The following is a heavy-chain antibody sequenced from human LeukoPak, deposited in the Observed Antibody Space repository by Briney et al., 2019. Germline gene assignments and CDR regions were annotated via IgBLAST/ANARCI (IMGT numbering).Heavy chain of an antibody. V-gene: IGHV4-61*01. J-gene: IGHJ4*02. CDR3: ARGDRYYDILTGYYRGGLDGC. Sequence: SETLSLTCTVSGGSVSSGSYYWSWIRQPPGKGLEWIGYIYYSGSTNYNPSLKSRVTISVDTSKNQFSLKLSSVTAADTAVYYCARGDRYYDILTGYYRGGLDGCWGQGTLVTVSS. D-gene: IGHD3-9*01. CDR1: GGSVSSGSYY. CDR2: IYYSGST.